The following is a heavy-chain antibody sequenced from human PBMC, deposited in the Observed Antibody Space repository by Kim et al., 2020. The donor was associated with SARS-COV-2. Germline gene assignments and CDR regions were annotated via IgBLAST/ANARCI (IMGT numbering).Heavy chain of an antibody. CDR1: GFTFSSYA. CDR3: AKDYHPGYSSSWYLGDDAFDI. V-gene: IGHV3-23*01. CDR2: ISGSGGST. D-gene: IGHD6-13*01. J-gene: IGHJ3*02. Sequence: GGSLRLSCAASGFTFSSYAMSWVRQAPGKGLEWVSAISGSGGSTYYADSVKGRFTISRDNSKNTLYLQMNSLRAEDTAVYYCAKDYHPGYSSSWYLGDDAFDIWGQGTMVTVSS.